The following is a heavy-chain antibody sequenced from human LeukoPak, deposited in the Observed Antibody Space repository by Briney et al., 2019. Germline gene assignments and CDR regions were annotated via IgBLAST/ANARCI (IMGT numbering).Heavy chain of an antibody. J-gene: IGHJ4*02. D-gene: IGHD6-19*01. Sequence: PSETLSLTCAVYGGSFSGYYWSWIRQPPGKGLEWIGYIYYSGSTNYNPSLKSRVTISVDTSKNQFSLNLSSVTAADTAVYYCARGSAGWYSIDYWGQGILVTVSS. CDR1: GGSFSGYY. CDR2: IYYSGST. CDR3: ARGSAGWYSIDY. V-gene: IGHV4-59*12.